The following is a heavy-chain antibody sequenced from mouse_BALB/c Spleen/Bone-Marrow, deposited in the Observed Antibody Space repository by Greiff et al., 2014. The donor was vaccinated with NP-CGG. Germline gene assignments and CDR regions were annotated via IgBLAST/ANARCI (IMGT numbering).Heavy chain of an antibody. CDR3: ASYDYGYYFDY. D-gene: IGHD2-4*01. V-gene: IGHV14-3*02. CDR1: GFNIKDTY. J-gene: IGHJ2*01. CDR2: IVPANGNT. Sequence: VQLQQPGAELVKPGASVKLSCTTSGFNIKDTYMHWVKLRPEQGLEWIGGIVPANGNTKYAPKFQGKATITADTSSNTAYLQLSSLTSEDTAVYFCASYDYGYYFDYWGQGTTLTVSS.